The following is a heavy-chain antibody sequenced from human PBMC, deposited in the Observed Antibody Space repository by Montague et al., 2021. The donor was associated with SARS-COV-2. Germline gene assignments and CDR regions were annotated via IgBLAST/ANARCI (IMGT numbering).Heavy chain of an antibody. CDR1: GGSISSYD. CDR2: IYHSGGT. J-gene: IGHJ5*02. D-gene: IGHD6-13*01. CDR3: ARGFSSSWYGARWFDP. V-gene: IGHV4-59*01. Sequence: SETLSLTRSVSGGSISSYDWSWIRQPPGKRLEWIGHIYHSGGTNYNPSLRSRSTISLDASKNRISLKLKSVTAADTALYYCARGFSSSWYGARWFDPWGQGTLVTVSS.